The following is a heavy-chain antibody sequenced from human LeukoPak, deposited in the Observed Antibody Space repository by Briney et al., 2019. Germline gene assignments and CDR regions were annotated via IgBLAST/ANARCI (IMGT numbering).Heavy chain of an antibody. J-gene: IGHJ6*02. V-gene: IGHV1-46*01. CDR1: GYTFTSYY. CDR3: ARDQPQKRYYYYGMDV. CDR2: IDPSGSST. Sequence: ASVKVSCKASGYTFTSYYMHWVRQAPGQGLEWMGIIDPSGSSTSYAQKFQGRVTMTRDTSTSTVYMELSSLRSEDTAVYYCARDQPQKRYYYYGMDVWGQGTTVTVSS.